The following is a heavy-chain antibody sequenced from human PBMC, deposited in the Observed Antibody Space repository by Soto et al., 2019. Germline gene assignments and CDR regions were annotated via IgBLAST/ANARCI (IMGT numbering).Heavy chain of an antibody. J-gene: IGHJ3*02. CDR2: ISYDGSRT. V-gene: IGHV3-30*02. CDR3: AKNLLEEPADYYDTKADALDT. Sequence: PGGSLRLSCAASGFTFSRYGVHWVRQAPGKXLEWVSFISYDGSRTYYAGSVKGRFTISRDNSKNTVFLQMDSLRAEDTAVYYCAKNLLEEPADYYDTKADALDTWGQGTMVTVSS. CDR1: GFTFSRYG. D-gene: IGHD3-22*01.